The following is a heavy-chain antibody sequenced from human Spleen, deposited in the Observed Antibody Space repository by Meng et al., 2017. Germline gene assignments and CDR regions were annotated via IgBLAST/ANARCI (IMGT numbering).Heavy chain of an antibody. D-gene: IGHD4-17*01. CDR2: ISAYNGNT. J-gene: IGHJ4*02. V-gene: IGHV1-18*01. Sequence: ASVKVSCKASGYSFTSYGISWVRQAPRQGLEWMGWISAYNGNTYYTQKFQGRVIMTTDTSTSTAYMELRSLRSDDTAVYYCARAPGMDYDDYVWNYWGQGTLVTVSS. CDR3: ARAPGMDYDDYVWNY. CDR1: GYSFTSYG.